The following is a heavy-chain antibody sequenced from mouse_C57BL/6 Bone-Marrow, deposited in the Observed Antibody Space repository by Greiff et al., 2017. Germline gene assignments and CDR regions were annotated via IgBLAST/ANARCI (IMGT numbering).Heavy chain of an antibody. Sequence: VQLQQSGAELAKPGASVKLSCKASGYTFTSYWMHWVKQRPGQGLEWIGYINPSSGYTKYKQKFKDKATLTAAKSSSTAYLQLNVLTYEDSAVYYFSRLGLVWYFDYWGQGTTLTVSS. CDR3: SRLGLVWYFDY. D-gene: IGHD4-1*01. J-gene: IGHJ2*01. CDR2: INPSSGYT. V-gene: IGHV1-7*01. CDR1: GYTFTSYW.